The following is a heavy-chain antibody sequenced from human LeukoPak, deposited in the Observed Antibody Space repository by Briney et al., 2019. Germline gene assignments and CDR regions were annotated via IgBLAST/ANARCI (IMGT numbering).Heavy chain of an antibody. CDR3: TKDPNGDYVGAFDP. CDR2: ITGNHGAT. CDR1: GFIFISHS. D-gene: IGHD4-17*01. J-gene: IGHJ5*02. Sequence: GGSLRLSCAASGFIFISHSMNWVRQARGKGLEWVSSITGNHGATYNIDSVKGRFTISRDNSQNTLYLQMNSLRAEDTAVYYCTKDPNGDYVGAFDPWGQGTLVTVSS. V-gene: IGHV3-23*01.